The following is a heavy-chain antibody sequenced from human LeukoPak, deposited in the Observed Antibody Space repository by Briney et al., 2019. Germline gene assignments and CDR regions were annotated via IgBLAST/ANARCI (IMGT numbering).Heavy chain of an antibody. CDR1: GYSISSGYY. CDR2: MYHSGST. Sequence: SETLSLTCAASGYSISSGYYWGWIRQSPGKGLEWIGSMYHSGSTYYNPSLKSRVTISVDTSKNQFSLKLRSVTAADTAVYYCARRYYDSSGYYYDGGHYFDYWGQGTLVTVSS. V-gene: IGHV4-38-2*01. D-gene: IGHD3-22*01. J-gene: IGHJ4*02. CDR3: ARRYYDSSGYYYDGGHYFDY.